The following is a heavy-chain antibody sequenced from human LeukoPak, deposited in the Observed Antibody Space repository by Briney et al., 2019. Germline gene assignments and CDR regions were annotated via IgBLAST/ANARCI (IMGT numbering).Heavy chain of an antibody. V-gene: IGHV4-39*01. CDR3: ARQGDSSSWLIFDY. D-gene: IGHD6-13*01. CDR1: GGSISRSSYY. CDR2: IHYSGST. J-gene: IGHJ4*02. Sequence: SETLSLTCTVSGGSISRSSYYWGWIRQPPGKGLEWIGSIHYSGSTYNNPSLKSRVTISVDTSKNQFSLKLSSVTAADTAVYYCARQGDSSSWLIFDYWGQGTQVTVSS.